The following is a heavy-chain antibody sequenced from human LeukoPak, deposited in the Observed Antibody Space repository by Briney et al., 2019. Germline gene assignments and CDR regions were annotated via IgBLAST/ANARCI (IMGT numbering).Heavy chain of an antibody. V-gene: IGHV4-61*02. CDR2: IHTSGST. CDR1: GGSINSGSYY. CDR3: ARQDV. Sequence: SETLSLTCIVSGGSINSGSYYWRWIRQPAGKGLEWIVRIHTSGSTNYNPSLKSRVTISVDTSKNQFSLNLSSETAADTAVYYCARQDVWGQGTTVTVSS. J-gene: IGHJ6*02.